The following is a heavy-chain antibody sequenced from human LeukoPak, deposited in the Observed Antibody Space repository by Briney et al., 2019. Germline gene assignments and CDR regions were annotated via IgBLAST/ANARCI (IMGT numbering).Heavy chain of an antibody. D-gene: IGHD6-13*01. CDR2: IYPGDSDT. CDR3: ARQRQQLVGTYCYYYGMDV. Sequence: GESLKISCKGSGYSFTSYWIGWVRQMPGKGLEWMGIIYPGDSDTRYSPSFQGQVTISADKSISTAYLQWSSLKASDTAMYYCARQRQQLVGTYCYYYGMDVWGQGTTVTVSS. V-gene: IGHV5-51*01. J-gene: IGHJ6*02. CDR1: GYSFTSYW.